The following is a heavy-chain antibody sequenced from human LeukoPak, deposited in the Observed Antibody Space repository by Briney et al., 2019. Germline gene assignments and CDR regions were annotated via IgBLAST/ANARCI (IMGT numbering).Heavy chain of an antibody. V-gene: IGHV3-23*01. CDR1: GFTFSTYE. CDR3: TKGSHLDV. CDR2: ISESGGRT. D-gene: IGHD3-3*02. J-gene: IGHJ6*02. Sequence: PGGSLRLSCAASGFTFSTYEMSWARQAPGKGPEWVSSISESGGRTYYADSVTGRFTISRDNSRSTLYLQMNSLRAEDTPVYYCTKGSHLDVWGQGTMVTVSS.